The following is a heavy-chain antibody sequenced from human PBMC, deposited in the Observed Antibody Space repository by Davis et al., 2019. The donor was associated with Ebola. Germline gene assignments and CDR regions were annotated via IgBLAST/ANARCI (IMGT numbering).Heavy chain of an antibody. J-gene: IGHJ6*02. V-gene: IGHV4-39*01. CDR2: ISHTGST. CDR1: GGSITSSSYY. CDR3: ARRMAV. Sequence: MPSETLSLTCTVSGGSITSSSYYWGWIRQPPGKGLEWIGTISHTGSTYYNPSLKSRLTLSVDTSKNQFSLKLTSVTAADTAVYYCARRMAVWGQGTTVTVSS.